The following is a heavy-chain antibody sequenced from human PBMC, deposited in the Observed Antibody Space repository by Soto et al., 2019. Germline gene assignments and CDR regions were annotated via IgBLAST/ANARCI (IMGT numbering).Heavy chain of an antibody. CDR1: GGSFSGYY. D-gene: IGHD3-10*01. V-gene: IGHV4-34*01. CDR3: ARGLIVWFGELSRRGGYYYYMDV. CDR2: INDSGST. J-gene: IGHJ6*03. Sequence: QVQLQQWGAGLLKPSETLSLTCAVYGGSFSGYYWSWIRQTPGKGLEWIGEINDSGSTNHNPSLKSRVTILVDTPKNQFSLELGSGTAGDTAVYYCARGLIVWFGELSRRGGYYYYMDVWGKGTTVTVSS.